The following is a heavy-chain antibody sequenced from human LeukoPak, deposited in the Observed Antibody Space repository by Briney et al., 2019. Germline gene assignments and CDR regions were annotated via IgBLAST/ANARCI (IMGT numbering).Heavy chain of an antibody. D-gene: IGHD3-22*01. J-gene: IGHJ3*02. CDR3: ARDVTKVIVVVYDAFDI. CDR2: IKQDGSEK. V-gene: IGHV3-7*01. Sequence: GGSLRLSCAASGFTFSSYWMSWVCQAPGKGLEWVANIKQDGSEKYYVDSVKGRFTISRDNAKNSLYLQMNSLRAEDTAVYYCARDVTKVIVVVYDAFDIWGQGTMVTVSS. CDR1: GFTFSSYW.